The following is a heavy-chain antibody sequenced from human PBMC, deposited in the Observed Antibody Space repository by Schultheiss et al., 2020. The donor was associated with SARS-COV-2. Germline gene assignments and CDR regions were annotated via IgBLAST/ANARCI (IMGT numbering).Heavy chain of an antibody. D-gene: IGHD3-22*01. V-gene: IGHV4-39*01. J-gene: IGHJ6*02. CDR2: ISYSGST. CDR1: GGSISSTSFY. CDR3: ARLGYNDNSPIFYYFYGLDV. Sequence: SETLSLTCTVSGGSISSTSFYWGWIRQPPGKGLEWIGSISYSGSTYYNPSLKSRVTISVDTSENQSSLKLSSVTAADTAVYYCARLGYNDNSPIFYYFYGLDVWGQGTTVTVSS.